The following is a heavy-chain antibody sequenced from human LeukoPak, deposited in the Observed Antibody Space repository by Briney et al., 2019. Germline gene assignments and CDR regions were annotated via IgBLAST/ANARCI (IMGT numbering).Heavy chain of an antibody. CDR3: ARGEDIVVVPAAAMGWFDP. CDR2: IYYSGST. J-gene: IGHJ5*02. Sequence: PSETLSLTCTVSGGSISLNSYYWGWIRQPPGKGLEWIGSIYYSGSTYYNPSLKSRVTISVDTSKNQFSLKLSSVTAADTAVYYCARGEDIVVVPAAAMGWFDPWGQGTLVTVSS. V-gene: IGHV4-39*07. D-gene: IGHD2-2*01. CDR1: GGSISLNSYY.